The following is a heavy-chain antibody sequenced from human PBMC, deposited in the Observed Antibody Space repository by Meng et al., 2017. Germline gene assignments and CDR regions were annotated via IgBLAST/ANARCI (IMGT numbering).Heavy chain of an antibody. Sequence: SVKVSCKASGGTFSSYAISWVRQAPGQGLEWMGGIIPIFGTANYAQKFQGRVTITTDESTSTAYMELSSLRSEDTAVYYCAGPYSSSWYWEGAFDIWGQGTMVTVSS. D-gene: IGHD6-13*01. CDR3: AGPYSSSWYWEGAFDI. J-gene: IGHJ3*02. V-gene: IGHV1-69*05. CDR2: IIPIFGTA. CDR1: GGTFSSYA.